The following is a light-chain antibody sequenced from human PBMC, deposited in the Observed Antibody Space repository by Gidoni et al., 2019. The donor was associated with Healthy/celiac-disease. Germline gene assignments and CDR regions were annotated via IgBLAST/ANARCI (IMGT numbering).Light chain of an antibody. J-gene: IGKJ5*01. V-gene: IGKV3-11*01. CDR1: QSVSSY. CDR2: DAS. CDR3: QQRSNWPPIT. Sequence: DIVLTQSPATLSLSPGERATLSCRASQSVSSYLAWYQQKPGQAPRLLIYDASNRATGIPARFSGSGSGTDFTLTISSLEPEDFAVYYCQQRSNWPPITFGQXTRLEIK.